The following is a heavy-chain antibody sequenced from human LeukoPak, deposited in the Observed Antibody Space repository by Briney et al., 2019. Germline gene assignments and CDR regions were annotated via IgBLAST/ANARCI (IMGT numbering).Heavy chain of an antibody. CDR2: ISYDGSNK. J-gene: IGHJ4*02. V-gene: IGHV3-30*18. Sequence: PGGSLRLSCAASGFTFSSHGMHWVRQAPGKGLEWVAVISYDGSNKYYADSVKGRFTISRDNSKNTLYLQMNSLRAEDTAVYYCAKLGVASLNDYWGQGTLVTVSS. D-gene: IGHD2-15*01. CDR3: AKLGVASLNDY. CDR1: GFTFSSHG.